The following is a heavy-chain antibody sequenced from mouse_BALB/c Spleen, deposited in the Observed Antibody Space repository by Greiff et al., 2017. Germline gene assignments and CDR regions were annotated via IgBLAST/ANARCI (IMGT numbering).Heavy chain of an antibody. CDR2: IYPSDSYT. CDR1: GYTFTSYW. V-gene: IGHV1-69*02. D-gene: IGHD2-1*01. Sequence: QVQLQQPGAELVRPGASVKLSCKASGYTFTSYWINWVKQRPGQGLEWIGNIYPSDSYTNYNQKFKDKATLTVDKSSSTAYMQLSSPTSEDSAVYYCTRGGYYGNYVNFYYAMDYWGQGTSVTVSS. J-gene: IGHJ4*01. CDR3: TRGGYYGNYVNFYYAMDY.